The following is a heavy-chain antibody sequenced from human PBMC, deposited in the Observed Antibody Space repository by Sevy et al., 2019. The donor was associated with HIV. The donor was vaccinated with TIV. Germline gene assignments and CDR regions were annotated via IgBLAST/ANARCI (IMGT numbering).Heavy chain of an antibody. CDR3: VAIMHGRFDH. V-gene: IGHV1-46*04. CDR1: GYRFTRFY. CDR2: IDPTGGST. D-gene: IGHD2-2*02. J-gene: IGHJ4*02. Sequence: ASVKVSCKASGYRFTRFYFHWVRQAPGQGLEWMGIIDPTGGSTTYAQKLQDRVTMTRDTSTTTIYMELRSLRSDDTGMYFCVAIMHGRFDHWGQGTLVTVSS.